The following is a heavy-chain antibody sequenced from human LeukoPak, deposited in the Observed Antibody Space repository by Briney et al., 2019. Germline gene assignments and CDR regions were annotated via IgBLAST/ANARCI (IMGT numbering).Heavy chain of an antibody. D-gene: IGHD1-26*01. CDR1: VYTFTGYY. Sequence: GASVKVSCKASVYTFTGYYIYWARQAPGQGLEWMGWINPNSGATKYAQKFQGRVTMTRDTSISTAYMDLSSLKSDDTALYYCASGYTLLRDWGQGTLVTVSS. CDR2: INPNSGAT. V-gene: IGHV1-2*02. J-gene: IGHJ4*02. CDR3: ASGYTLLRD.